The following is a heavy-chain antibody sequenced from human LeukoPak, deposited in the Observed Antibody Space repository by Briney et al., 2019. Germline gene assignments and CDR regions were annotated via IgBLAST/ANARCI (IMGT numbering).Heavy chain of an antibody. V-gene: IGHV3-74*01. D-gene: IGHD3-22*01. CDR1: GFTFRSHW. CDR2: LNTGGSST. CDR3: ARESYDSKHSNRRNWFEP. J-gene: IGHJ5*02. Sequence: GGSLRLSCAASGFTFRSHWMHWVRQAPGKGLVWVSRLNTGGSSTVYAVSVTGRYTSSRDNAKHTLYLPKNSLRAEDTAVYYCARESYDSKHSNRRNWFEPWDQGTLLTVST.